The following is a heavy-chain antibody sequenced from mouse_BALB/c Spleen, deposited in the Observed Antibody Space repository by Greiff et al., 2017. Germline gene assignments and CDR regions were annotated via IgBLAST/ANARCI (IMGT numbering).Heavy chain of an antibody. Sequence: EVKLVESGGGLVQPGGSLRLSCATSGFTFTDYYMSWVRQPPGKALEWLGFIRNKANGYTTEYSASVKGRFTISRDNSQSILYLQMNTLRAEDSATYYCARDISNLYYAMDYWGQGTSVTVSS. CDR1: GFTFTDYY. CDR3: ARDISNLYYAMDY. V-gene: IGHV7-3*02. CDR2: IRNKANGYTT. J-gene: IGHJ4*01.